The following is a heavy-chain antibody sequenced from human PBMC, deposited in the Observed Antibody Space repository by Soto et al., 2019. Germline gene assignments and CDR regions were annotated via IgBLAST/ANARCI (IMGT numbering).Heavy chain of an antibody. CDR2: INPNSGGT. Sequence: AASVKVSCKASGYTFTGYYMHWVRQAPGQGLEWMGWINPNSGGTNYAQKFQGWVTMTRDTSISTAYMELSRLRSDDTAVYYCARGGPLNSGYDYILFAYWGQGTLVTVSS. V-gene: IGHV1-2*04. J-gene: IGHJ4*02. CDR1: GYTFTGYY. CDR3: ARGGPLNSGYDYILFAY. D-gene: IGHD5-12*01.